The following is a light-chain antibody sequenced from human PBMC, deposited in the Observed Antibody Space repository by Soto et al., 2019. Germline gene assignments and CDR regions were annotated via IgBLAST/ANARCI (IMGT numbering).Light chain of an antibody. V-gene: IGKV1-9*01. J-gene: IGKJ5*01. Sequence: DIHLTQSPSFRSPSVGDRVTSTCRPSQAVPNNMAWYQQKPGKPPKLLIYEESTLHSGVPSRFSGRKSGKQFTLAIDSLKAEDFATDNSALRKSYPIPVCEGTRLEI. CDR3: ALRKSYPIP. CDR2: EES. CDR1: QAVPNN.